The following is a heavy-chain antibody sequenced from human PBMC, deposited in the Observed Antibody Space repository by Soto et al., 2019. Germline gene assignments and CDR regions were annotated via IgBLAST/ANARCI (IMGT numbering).Heavy chain of an antibody. D-gene: IGHD1-7*01. CDR2: ISPYNGNT. Sequence: QVQLVQSGAEVKKPGASVKVSCKASGYTFTSYGISWVRQAPGQGLEWMGRISPYNGNTNYAQKLQGRVTMTTDTSRSTAYMELRSLRSDDTAVYYCARDRGYNWNYGWFDPWGQGTRVTVSS. CDR3: ARDRGYNWNYGWFDP. V-gene: IGHV1-18*01. CDR1: GYTFTSYG. J-gene: IGHJ5*02.